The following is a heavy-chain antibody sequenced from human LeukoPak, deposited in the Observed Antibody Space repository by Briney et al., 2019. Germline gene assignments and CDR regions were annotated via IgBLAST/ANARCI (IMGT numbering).Heavy chain of an antibody. CDR3: ATHAGGSSLFDF. D-gene: IGHD6-6*01. J-gene: IGHJ4*02. V-gene: IGHV4-30-4*01. CDR1: GASIRSGDYY. Sequence: SQTLSLTCTVSGASIRSGDYYWSWIRQPPGTGLEWIGYIYDSGSTYYNPSLKSRVIISVDTSKNQVSLNLSSVTAADTAVYYCATHAGGSSLFDFWGQGTLVTVSS. CDR2: IYDSGST.